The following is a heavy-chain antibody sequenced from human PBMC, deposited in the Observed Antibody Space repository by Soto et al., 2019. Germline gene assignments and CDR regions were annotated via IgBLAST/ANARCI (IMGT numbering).Heavy chain of an antibody. D-gene: IGHD3-22*01. Sequence: PGESLKISCKGSGYSFTSYWIGWVRQMPGKGLEWMGIIYPGDSGTRYSPSFQGQVTTSADKSISTAYLQWSSLKASDTAMYYCARRRYYDSSGSDYYYGIDLWGQGTTVTVSS. V-gene: IGHV5-51*01. CDR1: GYSFTSYW. CDR3: ARRRYYDSSGSDYYYGIDL. CDR2: IYPGDSGT. J-gene: IGHJ6*02.